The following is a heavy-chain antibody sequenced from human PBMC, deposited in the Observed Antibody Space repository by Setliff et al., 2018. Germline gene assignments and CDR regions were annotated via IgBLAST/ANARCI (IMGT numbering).Heavy chain of an antibody. CDR2: INYRGST. Sequence: PSETLSLTCAVYGGSFSSYYWSWTRQPPGKGLEWIGEINYRGSTNYNPSLKSRLTISVDTSKNQFSLKLSSVTAADTAMYYCAGPNHFDYWGQGTQVTSPQ. V-gene: IGHV4-34*01. CDR1: GGSFSSYY. J-gene: IGHJ4*02. CDR3: AGPNHFDY.